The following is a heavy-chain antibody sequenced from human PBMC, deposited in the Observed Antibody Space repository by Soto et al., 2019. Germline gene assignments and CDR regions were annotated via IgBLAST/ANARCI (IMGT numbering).Heavy chain of an antibody. CDR1: GGSISSGGYS. D-gene: IGHD3-22*01. CDR2: IYYSGST. CDR3: AGGDYYDSSGYYSY. Sequence: PSETLSLTCAVSGGSISSGGYSWSWIRQPPGKGLEWIGYIYYSGSTYYNPSLKSRVTISVDTSKNQFSLKLSSVTAADTAVYYCAGGDYYDSSGYYSYWGQGTLVTVSS. J-gene: IGHJ4*02. V-gene: IGHV4-30-2*05.